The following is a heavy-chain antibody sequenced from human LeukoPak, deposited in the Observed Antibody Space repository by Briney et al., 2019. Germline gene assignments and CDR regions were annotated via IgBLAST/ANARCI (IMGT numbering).Heavy chain of an antibody. J-gene: IGHJ5*02. Sequence: PSETLSLTCAVYGGSFSGYYWSWIRQPPGKGPEWIGYMYYTGSTNYNPSLKSRVTISVDTSKNQLSLKVNSVTAADTAVYYCARNGRYNWFDPWGQGTLVTVSS. CDR2: MYYTGST. CDR3: ARNGRYNWFDP. CDR1: GGSFSGYY. V-gene: IGHV4-59*01. D-gene: IGHD2-8*01.